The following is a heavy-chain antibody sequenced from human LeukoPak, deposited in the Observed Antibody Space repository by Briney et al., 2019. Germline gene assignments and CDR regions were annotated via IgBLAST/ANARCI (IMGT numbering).Heavy chain of an antibody. CDR1: GDSLSDMS. Sequence: ASIKVSCKVSGDSLSDMSAHWIRQAPGRGLEWMGSFDSEDGEPVYAQKFQGRLTMTEDTSTDTAYMDLSSLTFEDTAVYYCASGNEVTLEGFALWGQGTMVSVSA. V-gene: IGHV1-24*01. J-gene: IGHJ3*01. CDR2: FDSEDGEP. D-gene: IGHD2-8*01. CDR3: ASGNEVTLEGFAL.